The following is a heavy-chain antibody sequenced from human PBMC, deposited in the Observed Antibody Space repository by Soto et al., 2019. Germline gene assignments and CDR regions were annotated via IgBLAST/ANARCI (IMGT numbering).Heavy chain of an antibody. D-gene: IGHD3-22*01. CDR2: INSDGSST. Sequence: GGSLRLSCAASGFTFSSYWMHWVRQAPGKGLVWVSRINSDGSSTSYADSVKGRFTISRDNAKNTLYLQMNSLRAEDTAVYYCAREGDPVLYYYDSSGYNDAFDIWGQGTMVTVSS. CDR1: GFTFSSYW. J-gene: IGHJ3*02. CDR3: AREGDPVLYYYDSSGYNDAFDI. V-gene: IGHV3-74*01.